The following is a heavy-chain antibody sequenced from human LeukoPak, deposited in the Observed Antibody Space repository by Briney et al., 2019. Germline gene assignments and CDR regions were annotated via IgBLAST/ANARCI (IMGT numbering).Heavy chain of an antibody. CDR1: GFSFTSYW. CDR2: IYPGDSDT. D-gene: IGHD4-17*01. CDR3: ARRPDYGDYVGWFDP. V-gene: IGHV5-51*01. Sequence: GESLKISCKGSGFSFTSYWIGWVRQMPGKGLAWMGIIYPGDSDTRYSPSFQGQVTISADKSISTAYLQWSSLKASDTAMYYCARRPDYGDYVGWFDPWGQGTLVTVSS. J-gene: IGHJ5*02.